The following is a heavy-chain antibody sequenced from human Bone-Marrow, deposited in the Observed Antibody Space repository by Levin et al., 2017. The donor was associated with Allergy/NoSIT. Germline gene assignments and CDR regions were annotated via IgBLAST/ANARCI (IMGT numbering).Heavy chain of an antibody. V-gene: IGHV1-24*01. J-gene: IGHJ5*01. CDR1: GNTLSQLN. Sequence: ASVKVSCKVFGNTLSQLNMHWVRQAPGKGLEWMGGFGPEDGETTYAQKFQGRITMTEDTSTDTAYMELSSLRSEDTAVYYCATVTAPNWFESWGQGTLVTVSS. D-gene: IGHD2-21*02. CDR2: FGPEDGET. CDR3: ATVTAPNWFES.